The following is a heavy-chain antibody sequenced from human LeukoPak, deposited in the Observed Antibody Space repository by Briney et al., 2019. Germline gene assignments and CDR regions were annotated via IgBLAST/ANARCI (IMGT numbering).Heavy chain of an antibody. V-gene: IGHV3-23*01. D-gene: IGHD3-3*01. CDR3: AKDFTRVSTSPYDFDDY. CDR2: ISGSGGST. CDR1: GFTFSSYA. Sequence: QPGGSLRLSCAASGFTFSSYAMSWVRQAPGKGLEWVSAISGSGGSTYYADSVKGRFTISRDISKNTLYLQMNSLRAEDTAVYYCAKDFTRVSTSPYDFDDYWGQGTLVTVSS. J-gene: IGHJ4*02.